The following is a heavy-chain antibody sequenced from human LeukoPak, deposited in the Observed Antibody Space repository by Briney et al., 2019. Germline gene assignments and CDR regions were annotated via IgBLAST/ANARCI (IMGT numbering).Heavy chain of an antibody. CDR2: IRSKAYGGTT. Sequence: GGSLRLSCTASGFTFGDYAMSWVRQAPGKGLEWVGFIRSKAYGGTTEYAASVKGRFTISRDDSKSIAYLQMNSLKTEDTAVYYCTRDSLPYMVRGASFDYWGQGTLVTVSS. D-gene: IGHD3-10*01. V-gene: IGHV3-49*04. CDR1: GFTFGDYA. J-gene: IGHJ4*02. CDR3: TRDSLPYMVRGASFDY.